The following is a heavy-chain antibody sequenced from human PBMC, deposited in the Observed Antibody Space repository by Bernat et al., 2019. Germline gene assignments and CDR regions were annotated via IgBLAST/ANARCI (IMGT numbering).Heavy chain of an antibody. J-gene: IGHJ4*02. V-gene: IGHV4-34*01. CDR2: INHSGST. Sequence: QVQLQQWGAGLLKPSETLSLTCAVYGRSFSGYYWSWIRQPPGKGLEWIGEINHSGSTNYNPSLKSRVTISVDTSKNQFSLKLSSVTAADTAVYYCARGRGGYSGYDFDYWGQGTLVTVSS. CDR3: ARGRGGYSGYDFDY. CDR1: GRSFSGYY. D-gene: IGHD5-12*01.